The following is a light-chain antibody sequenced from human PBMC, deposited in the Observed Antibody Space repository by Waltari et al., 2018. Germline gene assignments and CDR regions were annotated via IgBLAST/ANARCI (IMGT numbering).Light chain of an antibody. CDR3: QHYNIWPPGYT. J-gene: IGKJ2*01. CDR2: GAS. Sequence: EMVMTQSPATLSVSPGERATLSCRASQSVGSNVAWYQQKPGQAPRLLIYGASTRATVITARFSGSGSGTEFTLTISSLQSEDFAVYYCQHYNIWPPGYTFGQGTKLEIK. CDR1: QSVGSN. V-gene: IGKV3-15*01.